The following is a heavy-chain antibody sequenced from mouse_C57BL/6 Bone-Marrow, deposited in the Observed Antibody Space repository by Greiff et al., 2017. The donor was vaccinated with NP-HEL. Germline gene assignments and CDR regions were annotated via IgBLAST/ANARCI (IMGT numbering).Heavy chain of an antibody. J-gene: IGHJ2*01. CDR1: GYTFTSYG. V-gene: IGHV1-69*01. CDR3: ARFGNYYFDY. Sequence: QVQLQQSGAELARPGASVKLSCKASGYTFTSYGISWVKQRTGQGLEWIGEIDPSDSYTNYNQKFKGKSTLTVDKSSSTAYMQLSSLTSEDSAVYYCARFGNYYFDYWGQGTTLTVSS. CDR2: IDPSDSYT. D-gene: IGHD2-1*01.